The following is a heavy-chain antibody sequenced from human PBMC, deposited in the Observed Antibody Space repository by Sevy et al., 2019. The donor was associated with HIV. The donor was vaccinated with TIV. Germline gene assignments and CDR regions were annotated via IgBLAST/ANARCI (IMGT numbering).Heavy chain of an antibody. V-gene: IGHV3-48*03. D-gene: IGHD3-22*01. CDR1: GFTFSSYE. Sequence: GGSLRLSCAASGFTFSSYEMNWVRQAPGKGLEWVSYISSSGSTIYYADSVKGRFTISRDNAKNSMYLQMNSLRAEDTAVYYCARAASYYDSSGYYRLAYYFDYWGQGTLVTVSS. J-gene: IGHJ4*02. CDR3: ARAASYYDSSGYYRLAYYFDY. CDR2: ISSSGSTI.